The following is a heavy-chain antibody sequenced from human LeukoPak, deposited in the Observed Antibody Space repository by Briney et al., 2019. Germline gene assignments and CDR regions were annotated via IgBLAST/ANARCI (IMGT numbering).Heavy chain of an antibody. J-gene: IGHJ5*02. CDR1: GGSISSGDYY. D-gene: IGHD1/OR15-1a*01. V-gene: IGHV4-30-4*01. CDR2: IYYSGST. Sequence: PSETLSLTCTVSGGSISSGDYYWSWLRQPPGKGLEWIGYIYYSGSTYYNPSLKSRVTISVDTSKNQFSLKLSSVTAADTAVYYCAKNIKGPNWFDPWGQGTLVTVSS. CDR3: AKNIKGPNWFDP.